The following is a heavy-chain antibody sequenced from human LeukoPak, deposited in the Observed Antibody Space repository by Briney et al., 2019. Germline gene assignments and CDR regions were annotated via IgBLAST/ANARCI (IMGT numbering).Heavy chain of an antibody. D-gene: IGHD3-16*01. Sequence: TGGSLRLSCAASGFTFSSSAMSWVGQTPSKGLEWLSSITGDGVTTYYADSVKGRFTISRDNSKNILFLQMNSLRAEDSASYFCAKERRRVDTSMIRSYFFDSWGQGTPVTVSS. J-gene: IGHJ4*02. CDR3: AKERRRVDTSMIRSYFFDS. CDR2: ITGDGVTT. V-gene: IGHV3-23*01. CDR1: GFTFSSSA.